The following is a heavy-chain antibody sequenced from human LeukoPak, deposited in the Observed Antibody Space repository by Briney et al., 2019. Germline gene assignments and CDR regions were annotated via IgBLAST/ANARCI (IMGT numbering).Heavy chain of an antibody. CDR1: GYRFTTYW. V-gene: IGHV5-51*01. J-gene: IGHJ4*02. D-gene: IGHD2-15*01. CDR2: MYPGDSDT. CDR3: ARPRCSGDICFYFDY. Sequence: GESLKISCKGSGYRFTTYWIGWVRQMPGKGLEWMGIMYPGDSDTRYSPSFQGQVTISADKSISTAYLQWSSLKASDTAMYYCARPRCSGDICFYFDYWGQGTLVTVSS.